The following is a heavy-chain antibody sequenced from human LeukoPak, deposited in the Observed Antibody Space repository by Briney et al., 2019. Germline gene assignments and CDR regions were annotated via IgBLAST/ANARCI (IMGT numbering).Heavy chain of an antibody. Sequence: SGGSLRLSCAASGFTFTTYWMTWVRQPPGKGLEWVAHLNQDGGGKYYVDSVRGRFTISRDNAKNSVDLLMNNVRAEDTAVYYCARAAPYDCSSNACTLMDYWGHGTLVTVSS. J-gene: IGHJ4*01. D-gene: IGHD2-2*01. V-gene: IGHV3-7*01. CDR3: ARAAPYDCSSNACTLMDY. CDR2: LNQDGGGK. CDR1: GFTFTTYW.